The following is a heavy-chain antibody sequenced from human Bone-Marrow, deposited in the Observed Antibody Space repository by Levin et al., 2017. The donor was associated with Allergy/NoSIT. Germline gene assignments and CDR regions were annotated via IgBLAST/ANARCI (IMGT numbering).Heavy chain of an antibody. Sequence: GGSLRLSCAVSGFTVSAYWMSWVRQAPGKGLEWVANIQQNGNEKYYVDSVKGRFTISRDNAENSLYLQMNSLRAEDTAVYYCARFDYRDYNDAFDIWGQGTMVTVSS. J-gene: IGHJ3*02. D-gene: IGHD4-17*01. CDR2: IQQNGNEK. CDR3: ARFDYRDYNDAFDI. CDR1: GFTVSAYW. V-gene: IGHV3-7*01.